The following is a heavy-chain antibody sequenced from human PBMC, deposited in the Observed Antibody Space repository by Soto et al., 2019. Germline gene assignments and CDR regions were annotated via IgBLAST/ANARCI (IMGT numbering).Heavy chain of an antibody. V-gene: IGHV4-34*01. CDR2: INHSGST. Sequence: QVQLQQWGAGLLKPSETLSLTCAVYGGSFSGYYWSWIRQPPGKGLEWIGEINHSGSTNYNPSLKSRVTISVDTSKNQFSLKLSSVTAADTAVYYCARNKIIAARRDYFDYWGQGTLVTVSS. CDR1: GGSFSGYY. CDR3: ARNKIIAARRDYFDY. D-gene: IGHD6-6*01. J-gene: IGHJ4*02.